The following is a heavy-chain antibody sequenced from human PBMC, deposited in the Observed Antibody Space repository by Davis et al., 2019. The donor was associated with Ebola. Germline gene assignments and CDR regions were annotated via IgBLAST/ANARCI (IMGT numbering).Heavy chain of an antibody. J-gene: IGHJ4*02. CDR1: GFIVSDKY. Sequence: PGGSLRLSCAASGFIVSDKYMSWVRQAPGKGLEWVASISSSTEYIYYADSVKGRFTISRDNSKDTLYLQMNSLRAEDTAVYYCAKDRWVYAKSSDTDFWGQGTQVTVSS. V-gene: IGHV3-21*01. CDR3: AKDRWVYAKSSDTDF. CDR2: ISSSTEYI. D-gene: IGHD2-8*01.